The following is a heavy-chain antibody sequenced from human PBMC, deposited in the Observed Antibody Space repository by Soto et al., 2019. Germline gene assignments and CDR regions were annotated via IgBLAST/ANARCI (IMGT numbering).Heavy chain of an antibody. D-gene: IGHD6-19*01. Sequence: QITLKESGPPLVKPTQTLTLTCTFSGFSFTTDGMGVGWIRQPPGKALEWLALIYWDDDKRYSPSLKSRLTIPKDAATNQVVLTSTNMHPAPTATYFCAPLYLAASRTRSSFAYWGQGTLVTVSS. CDR3: APLYLAASRTRSSFAY. CDR2: IYWDDDK. CDR1: GFSFTTDGMG. J-gene: IGHJ4*02. V-gene: IGHV2-5*02.